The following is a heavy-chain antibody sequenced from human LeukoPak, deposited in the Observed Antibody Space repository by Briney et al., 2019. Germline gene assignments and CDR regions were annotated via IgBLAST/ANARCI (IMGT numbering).Heavy chain of an antibody. CDR3: AINGGGDSGYGNFDY. CDR2: ISSSGSTK. CDR1: GFSFSSYE. J-gene: IGHJ4*02. D-gene: IGHD5-12*01. Sequence: GGSLRLSCAASGFSFSSYEMNWVRQAPGKGLEWVSYISSSGSTKYYADSVKGRFTTSRDNAKNSLYLQMNSLRAEDTAFYYCAINGGGDSGYGNFDYWGQGTLVTVSS. V-gene: IGHV3-48*03.